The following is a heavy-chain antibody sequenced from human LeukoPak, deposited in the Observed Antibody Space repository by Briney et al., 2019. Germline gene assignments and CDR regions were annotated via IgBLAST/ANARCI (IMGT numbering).Heavy chain of an antibody. J-gene: IGHJ4*02. CDR3: AREVGENSYGPPNDY. Sequence: GASVKVSCKASGGTFSNYAISWVRQAPGQGLEWMGGIIPIFGTANYAQKFQGRVTITADESTSTAYMELSSLRSEDTAVYYCAREVGENSYGPPNDYWGQGTLVTVSS. V-gene: IGHV1-69*13. D-gene: IGHD5-18*01. CDR1: GGTFSNYA. CDR2: IIPIFGTA.